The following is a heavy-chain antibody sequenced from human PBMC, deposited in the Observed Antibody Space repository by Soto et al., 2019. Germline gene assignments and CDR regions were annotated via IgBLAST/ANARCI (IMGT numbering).Heavy chain of an antibody. J-gene: IGHJ6*02. CDR3: ARDYGCGESTTPIYGMDV. D-gene: IGHD3-10*01. CDR2: ISAYNGNT. CDR1: GYTFTSYG. Sequence: ASVKVSCKASGYTFTSYGISWVRQAPGQGLEWMGWISAYNGNTNYAQKLQGRVTMTTDTSTSTAYMELRSLRSDDTAVYYCARDYGCGESTTPIYGMDVWGQGTTVPVSS. V-gene: IGHV1-18*01.